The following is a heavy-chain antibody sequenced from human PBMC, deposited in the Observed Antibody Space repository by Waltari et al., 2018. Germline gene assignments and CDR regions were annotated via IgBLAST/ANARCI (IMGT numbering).Heavy chain of an antibody. J-gene: IGHJ4*02. V-gene: IGHV5-10-1*03. D-gene: IGHD4-17*01. CDR2: FDPSESYT. CDR1: GFSFSSYW. Sequence: EVQLVQSGAEVKKPGESLRISCKGSGFSFSSYWISWVRQMPGKGLEWMGSFDPSESYTNYSPPFQGNVTMSVDMSISTAYLQWSSLKAPDTAMYYCARGTDYGKPFDYWGQGTLVTVSS. CDR3: ARGTDYGKPFDY.